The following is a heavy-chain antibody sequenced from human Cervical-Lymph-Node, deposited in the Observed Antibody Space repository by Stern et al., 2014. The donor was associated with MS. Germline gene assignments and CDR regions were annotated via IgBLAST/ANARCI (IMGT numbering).Heavy chain of an antibody. Sequence: QVQLQESGPGLVKPSETLSLTCTVSGGSISSYYWSWIRQPPGKGLAWIGYIYYSGSTNYNPSLKSRVTISVDTSKNQFSLKLSSVTAADTAVYYCARFCGVRDSFDIWGQGTMVTVSS. CDR1: GGSISSYY. J-gene: IGHJ3*02. CDR2: IYYSGST. D-gene: IGHD3-3*01. CDR3: ARFCGVRDSFDI. V-gene: IGHV4-59*01.